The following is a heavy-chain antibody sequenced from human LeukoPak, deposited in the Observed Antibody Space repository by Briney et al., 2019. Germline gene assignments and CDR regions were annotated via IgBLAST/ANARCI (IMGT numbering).Heavy chain of an antibody. J-gene: IGHJ4*02. Sequence: PGRSLRLSCAASGFTFSSYAMHWVRQAPGKGLEWVAVISYDGSNKYYADSVKGQFTISRDNSKNTLYLQMNSLRAEDTAVYYCARVGYYASGPFSYFDYWGQGTLVTVSS. CDR2: ISYDGSNK. CDR1: GFTFSSYA. CDR3: ARVGYYASGPFSYFDY. V-gene: IGHV3-30-3*01. D-gene: IGHD3-10*01.